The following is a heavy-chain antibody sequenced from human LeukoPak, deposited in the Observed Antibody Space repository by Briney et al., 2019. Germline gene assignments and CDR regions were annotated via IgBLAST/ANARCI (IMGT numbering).Heavy chain of an antibody. J-gene: IGHJ5*02. CDR3: ARVIAVTGTLGWFDP. CDR2: INPNSGGT. CDR1: GYTFTGYY. V-gene: IGHV1-2*02. Sequence: ASVKVSCKASGYTFTGYYMHWVRQAPGQGLEWMGWINPNSGGTNCAQKFQGRVTMTRDTSISTAYMELSRLRSDDTAVYYCARVIAVTGTLGWFDPWGQGTLVTVSS. D-gene: IGHD6-19*01.